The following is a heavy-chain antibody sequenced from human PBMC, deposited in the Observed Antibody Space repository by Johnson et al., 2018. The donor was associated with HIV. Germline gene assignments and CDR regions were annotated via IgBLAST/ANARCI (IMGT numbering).Heavy chain of an antibody. CDR3: AKDGSPSGAFDI. CDR1: GFPFSTYA. Sequence: QEQLVESGGGVVQTGRSLRLSCAASGFPFSTYAMHWVRQAPGKGLEWVAVISYGGNKQYYVDSVEGRFTISRDNSKNTLYVQMNSLRVEDTAVYYCAKDGSPSGAFDIWGQGTMVIVSS. V-gene: IGHV3-30-3*01. D-gene: IGHD6-6*01. CDR2: ISYGGNKQ. J-gene: IGHJ3*02.